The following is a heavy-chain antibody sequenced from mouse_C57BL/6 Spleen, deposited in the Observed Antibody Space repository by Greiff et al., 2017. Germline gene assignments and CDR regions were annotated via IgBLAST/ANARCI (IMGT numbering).Heavy chain of an antibody. J-gene: IGHJ4*01. CDR1: GYTFTSYW. V-gene: IGHV1-69*01. Sequence: QVQLKQPGAELVMPGASVKLSCKASGYTFTSYWMHWVKQRPGQGLEWIGEIDPSDSYTNYNQKFKGKSTLTVDKSSSTAYMQLSSLTSEDSAVYYCARRGYDDAMDYWGQGTSVTVSS. CDR2: IDPSDSYT. D-gene: IGHD2-2*01. CDR3: ARRGYDDAMDY.